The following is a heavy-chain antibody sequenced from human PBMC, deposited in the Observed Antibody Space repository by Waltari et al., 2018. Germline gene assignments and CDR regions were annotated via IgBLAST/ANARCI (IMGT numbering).Heavy chain of an antibody. CDR3: VKGHYYDNNGYFDY. J-gene: IGHJ4*02. Sequence: EVQLVESGGSLVQPGRSLRLSCSASGFRFDESAMNWVRQSPGKGRWGVSGINVNSDKINYADSVKGRFTISRDNAKNSLYLQINSLRAEDTALYYCVKGHYYDNNGYFDYWGQGTLVTVSS. D-gene: IGHD3-22*01. CDR2: INVNSDKI. CDR1: GFRFDESA. V-gene: IGHV3-9*01.